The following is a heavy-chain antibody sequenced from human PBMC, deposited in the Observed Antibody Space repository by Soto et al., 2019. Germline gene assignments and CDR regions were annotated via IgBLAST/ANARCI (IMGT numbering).Heavy chain of an antibody. CDR2: IIPIFGTA. J-gene: IGHJ4*02. V-gene: IGHV1-69*13. CDR3: ARAPAMVPYYFDY. D-gene: IGHD3-10*01. Sequence: SVKVSCKASGGIFSSYAISWVRQAPGQGLEWMGGIIPIFGTANYAQKFQGRVTITADESTSTAYMELSSLRSEDMAVYYCARAPAMVPYYFDYWGQGTLVTVSS. CDR1: GGIFSSYA.